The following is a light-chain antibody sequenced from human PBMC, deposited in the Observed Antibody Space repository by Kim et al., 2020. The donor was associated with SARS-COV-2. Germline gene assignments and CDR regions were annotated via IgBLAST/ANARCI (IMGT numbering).Light chain of an antibody. CDR1: NIGSKS. J-gene: IGLJ2*01. CDR2: YDS. Sequence: SYELTQPPSVSVAPGETARITCGGNNIGSKSVHWYQQKPGQAPVVVIYYDSDRPLGIPDRFSGSNSGNTATLTIGWVEAGDEADYFCQVWDGSRDHVFGGGTQLTVL. V-gene: IGLV3-21*04. CDR3: QVWDGSRDHV.